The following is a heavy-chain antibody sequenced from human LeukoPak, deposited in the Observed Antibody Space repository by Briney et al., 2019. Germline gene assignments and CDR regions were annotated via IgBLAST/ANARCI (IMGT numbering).Heavy chain of an antibody. J-gene: IGHJ4*02. D-gene: IGHD3-9*01. CDR3: ARDGGLRYFDWLFDPNDTYYFDY. Sequence: GGSLRLSCAASGFTFSSYAMHWVRQAPGKGLEWVAVISYDGSNKYYADSVKGRFTISRDNSKNTLYLQMNSLRAEDTAVYYCARDGGLRYFDWLFDPNDTYYFDYWGQGTLVTVSS. CDR2: ISYDGSNK. V-gene: IGHV3-30*04. CDR1: GFTFSSYA.